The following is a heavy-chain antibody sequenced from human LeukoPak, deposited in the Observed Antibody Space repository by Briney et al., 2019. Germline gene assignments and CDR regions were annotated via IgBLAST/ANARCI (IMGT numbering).Heavy chain of an antibody. V-gene: IGHV4-59*11. D-gene: IGHD6-13*01. CDR3: ATESAAAGEYYYYMDV. CDR2: IYYSGNT. Sequence: MTSETLSLTCTVSGGSISRHYWSWIRQPPGKGLEWIGYIYYSGNTNYNPSLKSRVSMSVDTSKNQFSLNLSSLTAADTAVYYCATESAAAGEYYYYMDVWGKGTTVTVSS. J-gene: IGHJ6*03. CDR1: GGSISRHY.